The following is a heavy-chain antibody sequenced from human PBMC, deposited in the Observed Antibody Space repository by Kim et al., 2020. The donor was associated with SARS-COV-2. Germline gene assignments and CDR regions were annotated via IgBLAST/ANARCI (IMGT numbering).Heavy chain of an antibody. V-gene: IGHV3-30*18. CDR1: GFTFSSYG. CDR2: ISYDGSKK. J-gene: IGHJ4*02. Sequence: GGSLRLSCAASGFTFSSYGMHWVRQAPGKGLEWVAVISYDGSKKYYADSVKGRFTISRDNSKKTLYLQMNSLRAEDTAVYYCAKDYCSGGSCYPFDYWGQGTLVTSPQ. CDR3: AKDYCSGGSCYPFDY. D-gene: IGHD2-15*01.